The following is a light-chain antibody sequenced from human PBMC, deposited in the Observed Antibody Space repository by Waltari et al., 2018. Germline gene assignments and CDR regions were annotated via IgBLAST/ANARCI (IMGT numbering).Light chain of an antibody. CDR1: QSVKSW. CDR3: QQYDSYPGT. J-gene: IGKJ1*01. V-gene: IGKV1-5*03. Sequence: DVQMTQSPSTLSASVGDRVTVTCRASQSVKSWLAWYQQKPGKAHKLLIYKASSLESGVPSRFSGSASGTEFTLTINSLQPDDFATYYCQQYDSYPGTFGQGTKVEIK. CDR2: KAS.